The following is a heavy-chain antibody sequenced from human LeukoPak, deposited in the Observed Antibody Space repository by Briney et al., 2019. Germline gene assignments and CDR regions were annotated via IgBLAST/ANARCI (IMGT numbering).Heavy chain of an antibody. V-gene: IGHV3-23*01. Sequence: PGGSLRLSCAASGFTFSSYAMSWVRQAPGKGLEWVSATSGSGGSTYYADSVKGRFTISRDNSKNTLYLQMNSLRAEDTAVYYCAKDFLEYDFWSGYQTRYGMDVWGQGTTVTVSS. J-gene: IGHJ6*02. CDR2: TSGSGGST. CDR1: GFTFSSYA. D-gene: IGHD3-3*01. CDR3: AKDFLEYDFWSGYQTRYGMDV.